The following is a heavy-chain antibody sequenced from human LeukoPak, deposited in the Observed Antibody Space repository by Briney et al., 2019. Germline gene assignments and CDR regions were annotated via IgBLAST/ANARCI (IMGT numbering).Heavy chain of an antibody. CDR1: GYTFSSYGYG. J-gene: IGHJ4*02. V-gene: IGHV1-18*01. CDR2: ISPYNSDT. Sequence: GASVKVSCKTSGYTFSSYGYGITWVRQATGQGLEWMGWISPYNSDTNYAQKLQGRVTMTTDTSTSTDYMELRSLKSDDTAVYYCARVTVGTTSGEYWGQGTLVTVSS. CDR3: ARVTVGTTSGEY. D-gene: IGHD1-26*01.